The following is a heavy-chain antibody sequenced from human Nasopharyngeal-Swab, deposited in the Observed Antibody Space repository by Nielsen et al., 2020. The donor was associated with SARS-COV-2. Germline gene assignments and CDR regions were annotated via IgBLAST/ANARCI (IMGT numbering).Heavy chain of an antibody. V-gene: IGHV5-51*01. CDR1: SYNFADYW. J-gene: IGHJ4*02. CDR3: VRLKVEDIRRRYIDS. D-gene: IGHD5-12*01. Sequence: GESLKISCQGSSYNFADYWVGWVRQMPGKGLEWIGMIFPGDSDTKYSPSFEGQVTISADRSISSAYLQWRSLKASDTAIYYCVRLKVEDIRRRYIDSWGQGTLVTVSS. CDR2: IFPGDSDT.